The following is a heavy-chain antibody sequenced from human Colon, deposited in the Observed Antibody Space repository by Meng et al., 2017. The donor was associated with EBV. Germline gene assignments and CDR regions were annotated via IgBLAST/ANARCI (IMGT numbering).Heavy chain of an antibody. CDR2: IFYSGST. Sequence: QLQLQESGPGLVKPSETXSLTCTVSGGSISNSPYHWGWIRQPPGKGLGWIGSIFYSGSTSYNPSLKSRVTISLDKSKNQLSLKLNSVTAADTAVYYCASSDYYRSDYWGQGTLVTVSS. J-gene: IGHJ4*02. V-gene: IGHV4-39*07. D-gene: IGHD3-22*01. CDR3: ASSDYYRSDY. CDR1: GGSISNSPYH.